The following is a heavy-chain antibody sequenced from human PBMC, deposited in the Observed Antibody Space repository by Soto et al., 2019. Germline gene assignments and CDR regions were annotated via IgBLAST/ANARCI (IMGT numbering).Heavy chain of an antibody. D-gene: IGHD3-22*01. V-gene: IGHV4-31*03. CDR2: IYYSGST. CDR3: ARVPNGYLIGQNWFDP. J-gene: IGHJ5*02. Sequence: SETLSLTCSVSGGSISGGYYWSWIRQHPGKGLEWIGYIYYSGSTYYNPSLKSRVTISVDTSKNQFSLKLSSVTAADTAVYYCARVPNGYLIGQNWFDPWGQGTLVTVSS. CDR1: GGSISGGYY.